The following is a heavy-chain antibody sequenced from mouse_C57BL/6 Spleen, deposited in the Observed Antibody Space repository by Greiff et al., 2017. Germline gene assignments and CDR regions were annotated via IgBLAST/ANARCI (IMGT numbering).Heavy chain of an antibody. CDR1: GYAFTNYL. V-gene: IGHV1-54*01. D-gene: IGHD2-5*01. CDR3: ARSYYSNLYYFDY. Sequence: QVQLQQSGAELVRPGTSVKVSCKASGYAFTNYLIEWVKQRPGQGLEWIGVINPGSGGTNYNEKFKGKATLTADKSSSTAYMQLSSLTSEDSAVYFCARSYYSNLYYFDYWGQGTTLTVSS. J-gene: IGHJ2*01. CDR2: INPGSGGT.